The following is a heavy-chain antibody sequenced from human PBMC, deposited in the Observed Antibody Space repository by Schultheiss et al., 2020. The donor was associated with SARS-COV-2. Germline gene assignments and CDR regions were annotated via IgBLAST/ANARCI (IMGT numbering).Heavy chain of an antibody. D-gene: IGHD3-9*01. V-gene: IGHV4-61*01. CDR3: ARTTPGGLRYFDWSNDY. J-gene: IGHJ4*02. Sequence: SQTLSLTCTVSGGSVSSGSYYWSWIRQPPGKGLEWIGYIYYSGSTYYNPSLKSRVTMSVDTSKNQFSLKLSSVTAVDTAVYYCARTTPGGLRYFDWSNDYWGQGTLVTVSS. CDR2: IYYSGST. CDR1: GGSVSSGSYY.